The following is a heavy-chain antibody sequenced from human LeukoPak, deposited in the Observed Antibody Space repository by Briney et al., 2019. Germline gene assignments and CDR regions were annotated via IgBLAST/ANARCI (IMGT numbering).Heavy chain of an antibody. J-gene: IGHJ4*02. CDR1: GGTFSSYA. Sequence: GASVKVSCKASGGTFSSYAISWVRQAPGQGLEWMGRIIPILGIANYAQKFQGRVTITADKSTSTAYMELSSLRSEDTAVYYCARGGYYDSSGYYSFDYWGQGTLVTVSS. CDR3: ARGGYYDSSGYYSFDY. V-gene: IGHV1-69*04. CDR2: IIPILGIA. D-gene: IGHD3-22*01.